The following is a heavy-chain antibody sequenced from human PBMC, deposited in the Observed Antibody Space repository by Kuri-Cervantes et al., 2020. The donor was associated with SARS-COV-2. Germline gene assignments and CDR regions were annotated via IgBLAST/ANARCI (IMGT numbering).Heavy chain of an antibody. J-gene: IGHJ4*02. D-gene: IGHD3-22*01. CDR3: ARELGYYDSTIIEY. Sequence: GGSLRLSCAAPGFTFSSYWMHWVRQAPGKGLEWVSVIYSGGSTYYADSVKGRFTISRDNSKNTLYLQMNSLRAEDKAVYYCARELGYYDSTIIEYWGQGTLVTVSS. CDR2: IYSGGST. V-gene: IGHV3-53*01. CDR1: GFTFSSYW.